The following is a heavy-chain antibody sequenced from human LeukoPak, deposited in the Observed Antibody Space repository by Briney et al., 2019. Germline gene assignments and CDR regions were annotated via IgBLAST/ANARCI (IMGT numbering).Heavy chain of an antibody. Sequence: SETLSLTCTVSGGSVTSGIYYWNWIRQPAGKGLEWIGRIYTSGATNYNPSLKSRLIISIDTSKNQFSLKLSSVTAADTAVYYCARESYCSGGSCYSGRAFDIWGQGTMVTVSS. CDR1: GGSVTSGIYY. J-gene: IGHJ3*02. CDR3: ARESYCSGGSCYSGRAFDI. V-gene: IGHV4-61*02. CDR2: IYTSGAT. D-gene: IGHD2-15*01.